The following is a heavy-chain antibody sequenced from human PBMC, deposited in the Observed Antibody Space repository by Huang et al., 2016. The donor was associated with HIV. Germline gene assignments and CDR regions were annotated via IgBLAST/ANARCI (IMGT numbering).Heavy chain of an antibody. CDR3: TRDGVAPDEEFDY. V-gene: IGHV1-2*02. CDR2: LNPKNGAT. D-gene: IGHD5-12*01. Sequence: QVQLVQSGAEVKKPGASVKVSCKPSGSTFADYFIHWVRQAPGQGLEWIAVLNPKNGATNYAQKFLGKVTVTGDTSINTAYMEFSGLTSDDTANYYCTRDGVAPDEEFDYWGQGTLIIVSS. CDR1: GSTFADYF. J-gene: IGHJ4*02.